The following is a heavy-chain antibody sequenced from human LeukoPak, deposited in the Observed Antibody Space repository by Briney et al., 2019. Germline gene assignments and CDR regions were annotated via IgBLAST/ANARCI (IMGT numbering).Heavy chain of an antibody. D-gene: IGHD6-13*01. V-gene: IGHV4-59*12. CDR1: GGSISSYY. Sequence: SETLSLTCTVSGGSISSYYWSWIRRPPGKGLEWTGYIYYSGSTNYNPSLKSRVTISVDTSKNQFSMQLNSVTPEDTAVYYCARDDLQLVRRLGRNTEYYYYYYMDVWGKGTTVTVSS. CDR2: IYYSGST. CDR3: ARDDLQLVRRLGRNTEYYYYYYMDV. J-gene: IGHJ6*03.